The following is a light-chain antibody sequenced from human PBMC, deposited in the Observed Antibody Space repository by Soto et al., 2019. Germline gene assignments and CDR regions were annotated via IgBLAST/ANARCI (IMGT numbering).Light chain of an antibody. V-gene: IGKV1-39*01. CDR2: AAS. CDR1: QSIGIF. J-gene: IGKJ4*01. CDR3: QHSYSIVT. Sequence: DIQMTQSPSSLSASVGDKVTITCRASQSIGIFLNWYQQKPGKAPQLLIYAASSLQSGVPSRFSASGSGADFTLTISSLQPEDFATYYCQHSYSIVTFGGGTKVDI.